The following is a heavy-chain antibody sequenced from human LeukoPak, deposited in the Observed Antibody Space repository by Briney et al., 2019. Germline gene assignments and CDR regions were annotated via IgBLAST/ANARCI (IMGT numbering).Heavy chain of an antibody. J-gene: IGHJ6*03. CDR3: AKDHLWAVAGFYYYYYYMDV. V-gene: IGHV3-30*04. D-gene: IGHD6-19*01. CDR2: ISYDGSNK. CDR1: GFAFSSYT. Sequence: GGSLRLSCAASGFAFSSYTMHWVRQAPGKGLEWMAVISYDGSNKYYADSVKGRFTISRDNSKNTLYLQMNSLRAEDTAVYYCAKDHLWAVAGFYYYYYYMDVWGKGTTVTISS.